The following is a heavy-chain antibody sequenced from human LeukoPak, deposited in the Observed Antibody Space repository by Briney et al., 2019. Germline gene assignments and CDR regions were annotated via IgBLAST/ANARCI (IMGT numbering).Heavy chain of an antibody. Sequence: GESLKISCKGSGYRFTNYWIGWVRQMPGKGLEWMGIMYPGDSGTRYSPSFQGQVTISADKPIGTAYLQWSSLKASDTAMYYCAIGGDSSTSCYRCFNYWGQGTLVTVSS. CDR1: GYRFTNYW. D-gene: IGHD2-2*02. V-gene: IGHV5-51*01. CDR2: MYPGDSGT. CDR3: AIGGDSSTSCYRCFNY. J-gene: IGHJ4*02.